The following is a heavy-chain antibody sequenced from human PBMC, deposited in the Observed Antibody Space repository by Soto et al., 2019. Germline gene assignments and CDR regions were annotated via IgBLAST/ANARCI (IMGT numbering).Heavy chain of an antibody. CDR1: GFTFDTYG. CDR3: ARVTPGNNLYYFSGLDV. CDR2: ISYEGSNT. V-gene: IGHV3-30-3*01. D-gene: IGHD1-1*01. J-gene: IGHJ6*02. Sequence: QVHLVESGGGVAQPGRSLRLSCVASGFTFDTYGIHWVRQAPGKGLQWVALISYEGSNTYDADSVRGRFTISRDNSKNTLYLQINALRPEDTGVYYCARVTPGNNLYYFSGLDVWGQGTSVTVSS.